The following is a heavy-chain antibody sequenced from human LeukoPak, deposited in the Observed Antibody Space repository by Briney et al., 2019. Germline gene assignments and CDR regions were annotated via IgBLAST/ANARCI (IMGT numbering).Heavy chain of an antibody. Sequence: SETLSLTCGISGDSINNHDWWCWVRQPPGKGLEWIAEIHDGGTPNYNPSLKSRVTISVDKFKTQFSLNLNSVTAADTAVYYCVANGYYCLDQWGHGTLVTVSP. V-gene: IGHV4/OR15-8*01. D-gene: IGHD5-18*01. J-gene: IGHJ4*01. CDR1: GDSINNHDW. CDR3: VANGYYCLDQ. CDR2: IHDGGTP.